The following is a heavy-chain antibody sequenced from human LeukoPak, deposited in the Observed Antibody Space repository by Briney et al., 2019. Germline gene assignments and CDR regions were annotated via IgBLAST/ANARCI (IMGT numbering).Heavy chain of an antibody. CDR3: ARGRTRWGAADY. D-gene: IGHD1-26*01. J-gene: IGHJ4*02. Sequence: SETLSLTCTVSGGSISSYYWSWIRQPPGEGLEWIGYIYYSGNTNYNPSLKSRVTISVDTSKNQFSLKLIAVTAADTAVYYCARGRTRWGAADYWGQGTLVTVSS. CDR1: GGSISSYY. V-gene: IGHV4-59*01. CDR2: IYYSGNT.